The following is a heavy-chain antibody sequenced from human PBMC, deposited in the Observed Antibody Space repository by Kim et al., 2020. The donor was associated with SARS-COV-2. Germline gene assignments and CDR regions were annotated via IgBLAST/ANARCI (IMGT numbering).Heavy chain of an antibody. V-gene: IGHV1-46*01. Sequence: AQKFQGRVTMTRDTSTSTVYMELSSLRSEDTAVYYCARGDSSGYYAFDYWGQGTLVTVSS. CDR3: ARGDSSGYYAFDY. J-gene: IGHJ4*02. D-gene: IGHD3-22*01.